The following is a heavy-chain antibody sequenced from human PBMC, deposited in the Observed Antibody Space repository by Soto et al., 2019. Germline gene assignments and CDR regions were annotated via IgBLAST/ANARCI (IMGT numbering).Heavy chain of an antibody. J-gene: IGHJ4*02. CDR1: GFTFKESA. Sequence: HWGSLNLSCSASGFTFKESAMNWVRQAPGKGLEWVASISDTGASTWYAESVRGRLSISRDNSKNTLYLQMNSLRAEDTAVYYCARERSRGPTSNYFDYWGQGTLVTVSS. CDR3: ARERSRGPTSNYFDY. CDR2: ISDTGAST. D-gene: IGHD2-8*01. V-gene: IGHV3-23*01.